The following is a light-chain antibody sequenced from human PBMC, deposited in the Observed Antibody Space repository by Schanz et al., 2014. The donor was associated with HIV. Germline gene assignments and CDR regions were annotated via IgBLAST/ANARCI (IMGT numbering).Light chain of an antibody. V-gene: IGKV2-30*01. CDR2: KVS. J-gene: IGKJ2*01. CDR3: MHHLDSST. Sequence: VVLTQSPVSLPVTLGQPASISCRSSHSLVFIDGDIYLNWFHQRPGQSPRLLIYKVSNRDSGVPDRFSGSGSGTDFTLNISRLEAEDFGVYYCMHHLDSSTFGQGTKLEIK. CDR1: HSLVFIDGDIY.